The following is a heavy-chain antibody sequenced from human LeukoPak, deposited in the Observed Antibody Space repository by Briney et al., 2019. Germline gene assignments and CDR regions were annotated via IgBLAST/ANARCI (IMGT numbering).Heavy chain of an antibody. CDR1: GGSISSSSYY. Sequence: PSETLSLTCTVSGGSISSSSYYWGWVRQPPGKGLEWIGTIYYSGSTYYNPSLKSRVTVSEDTSKNQFSLKLSSVTAADTAVYYCERHASTSLFDYWGQGTLVTVSS. V-gene: IGHV4-39*01. J-gene: IGHJ4*02. CDR3: ERHASTSLFDY. CDR2: IYYSGST. D-gene: IGHD2-2*01.